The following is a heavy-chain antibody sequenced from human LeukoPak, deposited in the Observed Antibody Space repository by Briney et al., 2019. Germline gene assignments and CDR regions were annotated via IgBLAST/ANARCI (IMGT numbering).Heavy chain of an antibody. CDR1: GFTFRNSA. CDR2: ISDDGGKR. J-gene: IGHJ5*02. Sequence: TGRSLRLSCAGAGFTFRNSAFHWVRQAPGKGLEWVAVISDDGGKRFYADSVKGRFTISRENSKDTLYLHMKTLRPEATAVYYCARESGFMMVGEINADNWFDPWGQRTPVTVSS. D-gene: IGHD3-22*01. CDR3: ARESGFMMVGEINADNWFDP. V-gene: IGHV3-30*04.